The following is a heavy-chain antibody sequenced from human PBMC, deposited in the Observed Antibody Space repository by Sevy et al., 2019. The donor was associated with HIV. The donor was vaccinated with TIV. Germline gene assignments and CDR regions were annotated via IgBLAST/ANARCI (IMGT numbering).Heavy chain of an antibody. J-gene: IGHJ4*01. Sequence: GGSLRLSCAASGFTFSSYEMNWVRQAPGKGLEWVSYISSSAGTIYYSDSVKGRFTISRDNAKKSLYLQMNSLRPGDTAVYYCATETSWLSSSGTLDYWGHGTLVTVSS. CDR3: ATETSWLSSSGTLDY. D-gene: IGHD3-22*01. CDR2: ISSSAGTI. CDR1: GFTFSSYE. V-gene: IGHV3-48*03.